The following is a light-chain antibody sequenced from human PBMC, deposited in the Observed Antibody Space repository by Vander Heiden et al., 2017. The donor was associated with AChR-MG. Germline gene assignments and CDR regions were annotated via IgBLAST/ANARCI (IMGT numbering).Light chain of an antibody. J-gene: IGKJ3*01. Sequence: DIQMTQSPSSLSASVGDRVTITCRASQSISMYLHWYQKKPGKAPKLLIYAASNLQSGVPSRFSGSGSGTDFTLTISSLQPEDFATYYCQHTYSLSRVTFGPGTKVDIK. CDR1: QSISMY. V-gene: IGKV1-39*01. CDR3: QHTYSLSRVT. CDR2: AAS.